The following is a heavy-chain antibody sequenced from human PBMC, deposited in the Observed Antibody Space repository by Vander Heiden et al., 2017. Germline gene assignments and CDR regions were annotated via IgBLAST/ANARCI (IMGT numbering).Heavy chain of an antibody. Sequence: QVQLVESGGGVVQPGRSLRLSCAASGFTFSSYGMHWVRQAPGKGLGWVAVISYDGSNKYYADSVKGRFTISRDNSKNTLYLQMNSLRAEDTAVYYCATMVRGVITPFDIWGQGTMVTVSS. D-gene: IGHD3-10*01. CDR1: GFTFSSYG. V-gene: IGHV3-30*03. CDR3: ATMVRGVITPFDI. J-gene: IGHJ3*02. CDR2: ISYDGSNK.